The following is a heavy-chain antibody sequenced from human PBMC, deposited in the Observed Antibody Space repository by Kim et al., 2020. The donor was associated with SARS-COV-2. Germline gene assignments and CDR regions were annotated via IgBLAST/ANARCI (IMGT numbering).Heavy chain of an antibody. CDR1: GGSISTYY. J-gene: IGHJ4*02. CDR2: IYYTGST. CDR3: ARDDVGAKVI. V-gene: IGHV4-59*01. D-gene: IGHD1-26*01. Sequence: SETLSLTCTVSGGSISTYYWSWIRQPPGKGLEWIGYIYYTGSTNYNPSLKSRVTISVDTSKNQFSLNLTSVTAADTAVYYCARDDVGAKVIWGQGTLVTVSS.